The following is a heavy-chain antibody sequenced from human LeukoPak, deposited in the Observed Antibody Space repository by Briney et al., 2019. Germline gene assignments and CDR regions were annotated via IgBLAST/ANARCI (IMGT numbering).Heavy chain of an antibody. CDR1: GLNFNYG. J-gene: IGHJ5*02. D-gene: IGHD7-27*01. Sequence: GGSLRLSCAVSGLNFNYGMNWVRPAPGKGLEWVSVIRDSGENTYYADSVKGRFTISRDNSKNTVYLQMNGRRPDDTAVYYCAKVAQNWDNWFDPWGEGTLVTVCS. CDR3: AKVAQNWDNWFDP. CDR2: IRDSGENT. V-gene: IGHV3-23*01.